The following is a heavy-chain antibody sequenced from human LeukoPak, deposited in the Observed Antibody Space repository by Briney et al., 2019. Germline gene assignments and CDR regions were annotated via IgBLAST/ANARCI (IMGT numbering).Heavy chain of an antibody. J-gene: IGHJ1*01. Sequence: PSETLSLTCTVSGGSISSYYWSWIRQPPGKGLEWIGYIYYSGSTYYNPSLKSRVTISVDTSKNQFSLKLSSVTAADTAVYYCASASHYDSSGYLQHWGQGTLVTVSS. D-gene: IGHD3-22*01. CDR1: GGSISSYY. CDR3: ASASHYDSSGYLQH. V-gene: IGHV4-59*08. CDR2: IYYSGST.